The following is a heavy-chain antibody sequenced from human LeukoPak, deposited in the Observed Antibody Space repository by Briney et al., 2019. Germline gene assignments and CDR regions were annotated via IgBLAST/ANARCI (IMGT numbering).Heavy chain of an antibody. J-gene: IGHJ4*02. V-gene: IGHV3-30*02. D-gene: IGHD4-23*01. Sequence: PGGSLRLSCAASGFTFSSYGMHWVRQAPGKGLEWVAFIRYDGSNKYYADSVKGRFTISRDNSKNTLYLQMNSLRVEDTAVYYCARSFTVVTHYFDYWGQGTLVTVSS. CDR1: GFTFSSYG. CDR3: ARSFTVVTHYFDY. CDR2: IRYDGSNK.